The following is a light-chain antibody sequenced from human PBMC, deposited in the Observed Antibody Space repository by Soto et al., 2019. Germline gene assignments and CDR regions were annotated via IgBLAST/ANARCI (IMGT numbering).Light chain of an antibody. CDR3: QQYASSPVT. CDR1: QSASNNY. V-gene: IGKV3-20*01. CDR2: AAS. Sequence: ENVLTQSPGTLSLSPGYRASLSCRASQSASNNYLAWHQQRPGQAPRLLIFAASNRATGVPDRFTGSASGTDFTLTISRLQPEDFALYFCQQYASSPVTFGGGTKVEI. J-gene: IGKJ4*01.